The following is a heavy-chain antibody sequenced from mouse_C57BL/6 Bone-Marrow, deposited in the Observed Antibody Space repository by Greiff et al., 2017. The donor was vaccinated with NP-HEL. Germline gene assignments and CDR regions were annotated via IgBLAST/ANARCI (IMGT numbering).Heavy chain of an antibody. CDR2: IHPSDSDT. Sequence: QVQLKEPGAELVKPGASVKVSCKASGYTFTSYWMHWVKQRPGQGLEWIGRIHPSDSDTNYNQKFKGKATLTVDKSSSTAYMQLSSLTSEDSAVYYCAYYGSSLAYWGQGTLVTVSA. J-gene: IGHJ3*01. V-gene: IGHV1-74*01. D-gene: IGHD1-1*01. CDR1: GYTFTSYW. CDR3: AYYGSSLAY.